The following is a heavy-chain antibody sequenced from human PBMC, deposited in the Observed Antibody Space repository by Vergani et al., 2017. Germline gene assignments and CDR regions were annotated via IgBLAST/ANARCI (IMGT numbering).Heavy chain of an antibody. D-gene: IGHD2-8*01. CDR2: ISSSGSTI. J-gene: IGHJ5*02. CDR3: ARIMVYAMFFLSRVDP. CDR1: GFTFSDYY. Sequence: QVQLVESGGGLIKPGGSLRLSCAASGFTFSDYYMSWIRQAPGKGLEWVSYISSSGSTIYYADSVKGRFTISRDNAKNSLYLQMNSLRADDTAVYYLARIMVYAMFFLSRVDPWGQGTLVTVSS. V-gene: IGHV3-11*01.